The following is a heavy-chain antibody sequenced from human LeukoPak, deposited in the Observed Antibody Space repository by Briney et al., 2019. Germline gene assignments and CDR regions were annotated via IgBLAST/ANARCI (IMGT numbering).Heavy chain of an antibody. CDR1: GGTFSSYT. CDR3: AQTHYDFWSGYYTVWFDP. D-gene: IGHD3-3*01. V-gene: IGHV1-69*02. J-gene: IGHJ5*02. Sequence: SVRLSCKASGGTFSSYTISWVRQAPGQGLEWVGRIIPILGITNYAQTFQGRVTITRDNSTSTAYMELSSLRSEDTAVYYCAQTHYDFWSGYYTVWFDPWGQGTLVTVSS. CDR2: IIPILGIT.